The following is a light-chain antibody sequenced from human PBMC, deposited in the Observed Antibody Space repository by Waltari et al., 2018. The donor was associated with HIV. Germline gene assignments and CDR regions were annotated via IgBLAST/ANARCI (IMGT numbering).Light chain of an antibody. V-gene: IGKV1-39*01. J-gene: IGKJ5*01. Sequence: DIQMTQSPPSLSPAIGGTITITCRASQTIDNYLNWYQYKPGQVPKLLIYLASTLNTGFPSRFSGGGSGTSFSLTVSGVQAEDLATYFCQQTYSPPRTFGQGTRLE. CDR3: QQTYSPPRT. CDR1: QTIDNY. CDR2: LAS.